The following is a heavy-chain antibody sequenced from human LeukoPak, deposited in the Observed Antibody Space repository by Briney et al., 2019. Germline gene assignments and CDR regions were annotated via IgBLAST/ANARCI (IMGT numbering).Heavy chain of an antibody. V-gene: IGHV1-2*02. D-gene: IGHD2-15*01. CDR1: GYTFTSYY. Sequence: ASVKVSCKASGYTFTSYYMHWVRQAPGQGLEWVGWINPNSGGTNYAQKFQGRVTMTRDTSISTAYMELSRLRSDDTAVYYCARGGLGYCSGGSCYPLLDIWGQGTMVTVSS. J-gene: IGHJ3*02. CDR3: ARGGLGYCSGGSCYPLLDI. CDR2: INPNSGGT.